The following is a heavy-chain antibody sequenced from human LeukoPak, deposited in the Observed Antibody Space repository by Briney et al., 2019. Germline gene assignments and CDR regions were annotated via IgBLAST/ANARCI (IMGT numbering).Heavy chain of an antibody. J-gene: IGHJ5*02. CDR2: IDWDDDK. CDR3: ARMMGMVRGGTGYNWFDP. CDR1: GFSLRTSGMC. Sequence: SGPTLVNPTQPLTLTCTFSGFSLRTSGMCVSWIRQPPGKALEWLARIDWDDDKYYSTSLKTRLTISKDTSKNQVVLTMTNMDPVDTATYYCARMMGMVRGGTGYNWFDPWGQGTLVTVSS. D-gene: IGHD3-10*01. V-gene: IGHV2-70*11.